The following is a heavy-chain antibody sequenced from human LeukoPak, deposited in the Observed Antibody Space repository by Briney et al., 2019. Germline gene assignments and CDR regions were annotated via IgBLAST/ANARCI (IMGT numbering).Heavy chain of an antibody. Sequence: PSETLSLTCTVSGGSISSYYWSWIQQPPGKGLEWIGYIYYSGSTNYNPSLKSRVTISVDTSKNQFSLKLSSVTAADTAVYYCARELRAFDIWGQGTMVTVSS. CDR2: IYYSGST. D-gene: IGHD4-17*01. V-gene: IGHV4-59*01. J-gene: IGHJ3*02. CDR1: GGSISSYY. CDR3: ARELRAFDI.